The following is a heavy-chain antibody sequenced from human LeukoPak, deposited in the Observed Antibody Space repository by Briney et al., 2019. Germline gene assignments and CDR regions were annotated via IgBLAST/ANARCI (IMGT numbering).Heavy chain of an antibody. CDR1: GGTFSSYA. J-gene: IGHJ4*02. CDR3: ARGGTILYDY. Sequence: ASVKVSCKASGGTFSSYAISRVRQAPGQGLEWVGIIDPRDGSANSAQQIQGRITVTRDTSTGTVYMDLSSLRSEDTAIYYCARGGTILYDYWGQGTQVTVSS. V-gene: IGHV1-46*01. CDR2: IDPRDGSA. D-gene: IGHD1-1*01.